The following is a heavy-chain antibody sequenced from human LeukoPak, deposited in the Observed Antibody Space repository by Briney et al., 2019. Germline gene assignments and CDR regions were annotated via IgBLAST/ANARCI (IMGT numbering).Heavy chain of an antibody. V-gene: IGHV3-23*01. CDR3: AKAAYYDSSGYCFDY. J-gene: IGHJ4*02. CDR2: LSGSGGST. D-gene: IGHD3-22*01. CDR1: GFIFSSYD. Sequence: GGSLRLSCAASGFIFSSYDMSWVRQAPGKGLEWVSALSGSGGSTYYADSVKGRFTISRDNSKNTLYLQMNSLRAEDTAVYYCAKAAYYDSSGYCFDYWGQGTLVTVSS.